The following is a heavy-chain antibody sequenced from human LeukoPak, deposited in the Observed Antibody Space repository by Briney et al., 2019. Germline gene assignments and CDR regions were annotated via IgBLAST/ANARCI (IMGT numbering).Heavy chain of an antibody. J-gene: IGHJ6*03. CDR3: ARRPSGYSSSWGYYYYYMDV. V-gene: IGHV4-34*01. CDR1: GGSFSGYY. Sequence: PSETLSLTCAVYGGSFSGYYWSWIRQPPGKGLEWIGEINHSGSTNYNPSLKSRVTISVDTSKNQFSLKLSSVTAADTAVYYCARRPSGYSSSWGYYYYYMDVWGKGTTVTISS. CDR2: INHSGST. D-gene: IGHD6-13*01.